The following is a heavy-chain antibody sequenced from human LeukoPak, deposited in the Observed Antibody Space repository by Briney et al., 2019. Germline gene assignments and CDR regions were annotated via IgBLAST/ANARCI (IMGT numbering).Heavy chain of an antibody. Sequence: GGSLRLSCATSGFTFSSSWMSWVRQAPGKGLEWVSAISGSGGSTYYADSVKGRFTISRDNSKNTLYLQMNSLRAEDTAVYYCATSRSFDYWGQGTLVTVSS. CDR2: ISGSGGST. CDR1: GFTFSSSW. J-gene: IGHJ4*02. CDR3: ATSRSFDY. V-gene: IGHV3-23*01.